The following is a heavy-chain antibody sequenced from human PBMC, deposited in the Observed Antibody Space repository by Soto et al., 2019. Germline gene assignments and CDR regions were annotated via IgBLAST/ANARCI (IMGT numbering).Heavy chain of an antibody. V-gene: IGHV3-49*03. CDR2: IRSKAYGGTT. Sequence: GGSLRLSCTASGFTFGDYAMSWFRQAPGKGLEWVGFIRSKAYGGTTEYAASVKGRFTISRDDSKSIAYLQMNSLKTEDTAVYYCTRDKVGRGAGRQRPLHDYWGQGTLVTVSS. D-gene: IGHD3-10*01. CDR3: TRDKVGRGAGRQRPLHDY. CDR1: GFTFGDYA. J-gene: IGHJ4*02.